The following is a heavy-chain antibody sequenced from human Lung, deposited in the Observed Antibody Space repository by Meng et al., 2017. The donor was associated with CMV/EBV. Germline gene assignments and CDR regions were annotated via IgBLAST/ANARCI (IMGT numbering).Heavy chain of an antibody. CDR3: TRSGAGSSSSAGGY. CDR1: GFTFSGSS. Sequence: GGSXRLXXATSGFTFSGSSIHWVRQASGKGLEWVGRIRNKPNNYATAYAASVKGRFTISRDDSRSMAYLQMNSLRVEDTAMYYCTRSGAGSSSSAGGYWGQGTLVXVSS. D-gene: IGHD6-6*01. CDR2: IRNKPNNYAT. V-gene: IGHV3-73*01. J-gene: IGHJ4*02.